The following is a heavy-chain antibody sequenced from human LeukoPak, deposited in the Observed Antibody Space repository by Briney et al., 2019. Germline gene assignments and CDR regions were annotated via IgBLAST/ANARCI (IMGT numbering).Heavy chain of an antibody. CDR3: VREPSQGAFDI. CDR2: INWNGGST. V-gene: IGHV3-20*04. Sequence: GGSLRLSCAASGFTFDDYGMSWVRQAPGKGLEWVSGINWNGGSTGYADSVKGRFTISRDNAKNSMYLQMNSLRAEDTAVYYCVREPSQGAFDIWGQGTMVTVSS. CDR1: GFTFDDYG. J-gene: IGHJ3*02.